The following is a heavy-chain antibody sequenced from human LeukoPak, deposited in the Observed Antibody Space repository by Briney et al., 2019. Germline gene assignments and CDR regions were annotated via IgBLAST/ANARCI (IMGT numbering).Heavy chain of an antibody. CDR3: ARDSHPI. V-gene: IGHV4-59*01. CDR2: IYYTGST. Sequence: SETLSLTCAVYGDFFTGYYWSWIRQSPGKGLEWIGYIYYTGSTNYNPSLKSRVTISLDTSKNQFSLKLTSVTAADTAVYYCARDSHPIWGQGTMVTVSS. J-gene: IGHJ3*02. CDR1: GDFFTGYY.